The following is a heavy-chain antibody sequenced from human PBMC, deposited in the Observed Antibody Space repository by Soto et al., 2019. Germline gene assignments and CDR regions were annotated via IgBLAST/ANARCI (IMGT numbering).Heavy chain of an antibody. CDR1: GGSVSITNYY. Sequence: QLHLQESGPGLVKPSGTLSLTCTVSGGSVSITNYYWAWVRQAPGKGLEWIASIYFGGTTYYNPPLKSRVSIFVDTSTNQFSLNLTSVTAADSSMYYCGRHGGVQLRPLDYWGQGTLVAVSS. CDR2: IYFGGTT. V-gene: IGHV4-39*01. D-gene: IGHD1-1*01. J-gene: IGHJ4*02. CDR3: GRHGGVQLRPLDY.